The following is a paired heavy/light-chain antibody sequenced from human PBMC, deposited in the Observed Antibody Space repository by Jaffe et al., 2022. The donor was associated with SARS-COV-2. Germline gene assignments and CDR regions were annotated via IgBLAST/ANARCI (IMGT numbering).Heavy chain of an antibody. CDR2: IAFDGSEQ. CDR1: GFFFNNYG. CDR3: AKDPKVGPISGNLHLDNHFEY. J-gene: IGHJ4*02. D-gene: IGHD3-3*02. Sequence: HVQLVESGGGVVQPGRSLRLSCAASGFFFNNYGIHWVRQAPGKGLEWVAVIAFDGSEQFYTDSVKGRFTISRDSSKSTVYLQMDSLRAEDTAVYFCAKDPKVGPISGNLHLDNHFEYWGQGTLVTVSS. V-gene: IGHV3-30*18.
Light chain of an antibody. J-gene: IGKJ4*01. Sequence: EIVMTQSPATLSVSPGEGAALSCRASQSVGAYLAWYQQKPGQAPRLLIYGISSRATGIPVRFSGSGSGTDFTLTISSLQPEDFAVYYCQQYNKWPLTFGGGTKVEI. CDR1: QSVGAY. CDR2: GIS. CDR3: QQYNKWPLT. V-gene: IGKV3-15*01.